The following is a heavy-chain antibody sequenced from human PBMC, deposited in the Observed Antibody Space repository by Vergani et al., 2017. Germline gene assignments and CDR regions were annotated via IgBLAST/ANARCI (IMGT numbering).Heavy chain of an antibody. D-gene: IGHD2-8*01. CDR3: ARERDTKAPRXMDV. J-gene: IGHJ6*03. CDR2: IYYSGST. Sequence: QVQLQESGPGLVKPSETLSLTCTVSGGSISSYYWSWIRQPPGKGLEWIGYIYYSGSTNYNPSLKSRVTISVDTSKNQFSLKLSSVTAADTAVYYCARERDTKAPRXMDVWGKGTTVTVSS. V-gene: IGHV4-59*01. CDR1: GGSISSYY.